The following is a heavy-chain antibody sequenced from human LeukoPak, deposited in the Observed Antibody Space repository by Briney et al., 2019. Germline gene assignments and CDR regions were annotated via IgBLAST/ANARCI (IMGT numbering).Heavy chain of an antibody. CDR1: GGSFSGYY. D-gene: IGHD3-9*01. J-gene: IGHJ4*02. V-gene: IGHV4-34*01. Sequence: SETLSLTCAVYGGSFSGYYWSWIRQPPGKGLEWIGEINHSGSTNYNPSLKSRVTISVDTSKNQFSLKLSSVTAADTAVYYCARGVGGLRYFDWPPFDYWGQGTLVTVSS. CDR3: ARGVGGLRYFDWPPFDY. CDR2: INHSGST.